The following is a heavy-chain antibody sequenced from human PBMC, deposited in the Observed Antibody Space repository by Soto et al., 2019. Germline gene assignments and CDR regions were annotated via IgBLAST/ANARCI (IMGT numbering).Heavy chain of an antibody. CDR1: GFTFSSYA. D-gene: IGHD5-18*01. J-gene: IGHJ3*02. CDR2: IFHDGSDE. V-gene: IGHV3-30-3*01. Sequence: QVQLVESGGGVVQPGRSLRLSCAGSGFTFSSYAMHWVRQAPGEGLEWVAVIFHDGSDEYYADSVKGRLTVSRDNSKNALNLHLNSLKPEDTAVYYCVTAYTYGPDAFDIWGQGTMVTVTT. CDR3: VTAYTYGPDAFDI.